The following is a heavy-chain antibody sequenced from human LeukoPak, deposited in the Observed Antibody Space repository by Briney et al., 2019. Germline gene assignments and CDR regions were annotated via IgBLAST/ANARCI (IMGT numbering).Heavy chain of an antibody. J-gene: IGHJ4*02. D-gene: IGHD6-13*01. CDR3: ARDQQQLEYFDY. Sequence: NPSETLSLTCTVSGVSISSGSYYWSWIRQPAGKGLEWIGRIYTSGSTNYNPSLKSRVTISVDTSKNQFSLKLSSVTAADTAVYYCARDQQQLEYFDYWGQGTLVTVSS. V-gene: IGHV4-61*02. CDR1: GVSISSGSYY. CDR2: IYTSGST.